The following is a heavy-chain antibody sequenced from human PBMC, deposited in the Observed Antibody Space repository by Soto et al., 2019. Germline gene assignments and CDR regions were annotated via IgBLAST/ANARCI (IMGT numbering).Heavy chain of an antibody. Sequence: GGSLRLSCAASGFTFSNAWMSWVRQAPGKGLEWVGRIKSKTDGGTTDYAAPVKGRFTISRDDSKNTLYLQMNSLKTEDTAVYYCTLAIAVAGPPAGADYWGQGTLVTVSS. CDR2: IKSKTDGGTT. V-gene: IGHV3-15*01. D-gene: IGHD6-19*01. J-gene: IGHJ4*02. CDR3: TLAIAVAGPPAGADY. CDR1: GFTFSNAW.